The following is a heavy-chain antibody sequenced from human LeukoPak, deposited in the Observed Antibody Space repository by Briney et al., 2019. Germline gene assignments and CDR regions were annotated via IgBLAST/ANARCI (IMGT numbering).Heavy chain of an antibody. CDR1: GFTFNSYG. CDR2: VRYDGSNQ. J-gene: IGHJ4*02. Sequence: PGGSLRLSCAASGFTFNSYGMHWVRQAPGKGLEWVAFVRYDGSNQRYAESVKGRFSISRDNSKSTASLQMNSLRTEDTAVYYCAKGSSTSGCPDYWGQGTLVTVSS. V-gene: IGHV3-30*02. D-gene: IGHD6-19*01. CDR3: AKGSSTSGCPDY.